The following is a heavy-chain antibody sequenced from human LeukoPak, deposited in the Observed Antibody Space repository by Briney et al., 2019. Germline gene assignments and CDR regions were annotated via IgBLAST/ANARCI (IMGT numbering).Heavy chain of an antibody. CDR1: GYTLTELS. CDR3: ATKYSSGHYYYYYYMDV. CDR2: FDPEDGET. D-gene: IGHD6-19*01. Sequence: ASVKVSCKVSGYTLTELSMHWVRQAPGKGLEWMGGFDPEDGETIYAQKFQGRVTMTEDTSTDTAYMELSSLRSEDTAAYYCATKYSSGHYYYYYYMDVWGKGTTVTVSS. V-gene: IGHV1-24*01. J-gene: IGHJ6*03.